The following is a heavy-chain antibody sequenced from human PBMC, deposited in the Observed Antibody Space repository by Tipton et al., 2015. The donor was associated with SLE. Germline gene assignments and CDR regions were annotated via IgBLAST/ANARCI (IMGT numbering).Heavy chain of an antibody. J-gene: IGHJ4*02. CDR3: AREGSGNGFDC. V-gene: IGHV4-31*03. Sequence: LTCIVSGDSISSGVYYWSWIRQHPGKGLEWIGYIYHSGSTYYNPSLRSRLTISVDTAKNQFSLSLSSVTAADTAVYYCAREGSGNGFDCWGQGALVTVSS. CDR1: GDSISSGVYY. CDR2: IYHSGST. D-gene: IGHD3-3*01.